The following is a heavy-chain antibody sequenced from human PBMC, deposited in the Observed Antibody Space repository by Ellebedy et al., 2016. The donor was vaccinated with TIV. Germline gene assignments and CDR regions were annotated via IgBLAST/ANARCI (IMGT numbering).Heavy chain of an antibody. CDR3: ARQGYRGYSYGATYTTWCY. CDR1: GGPISSYY. J-gene: IGHJ4*02. V-gene: IGHV4-59*08. Sequence: MPSETLSLTCTVSGGPISSYYWTWIRQTLGEGLEWIGHVDYSGSTNYNPSLGSRVSISVDTSKNQFSLKLSSVTASDTAVYYCARQGYRGYSYGATYTTWCYWGQGTRVTGSS. CDR2: VDYSGST. D-gene: IGHD5-18*01.